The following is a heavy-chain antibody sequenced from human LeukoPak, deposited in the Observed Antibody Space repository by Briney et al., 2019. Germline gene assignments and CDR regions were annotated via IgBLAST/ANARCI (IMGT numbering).Heavy chain of an antibody. J-gene: IGHJ4*02. Sequence: GGSLRLSCAASGFTFSNYGMHWVRQAPGKGLEWVAVISYDGSNKYYADSVKGRFTISRDNSKNTLYLQMNSLRAEDTAVYYCAKDHTTAAFDYWGQGTLVTVSS. D-gene: IGHD4-11*01. CDR1: GFTFSNYG. CDR3: AKDHTTAAFDY. V-gene: IGHV3-30*18. CDR2: ISYDGSNK.